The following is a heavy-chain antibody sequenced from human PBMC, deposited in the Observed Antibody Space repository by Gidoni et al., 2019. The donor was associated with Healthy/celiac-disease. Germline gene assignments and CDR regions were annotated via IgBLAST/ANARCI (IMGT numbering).Heavy chain of an antibody. CDR1: GYTFTGYY. D-gene: IGHD6-19*01. V-gene: IGHV1-2*02. CDR3: ARSIAVAGTNWYFEL. CDR2: INPNSGGT. Sequence: QVQLVQSGAEVKKPGASVKVSCTASGYTFTGYYMHWVRQAPGQGLEWMGWINPNSGGTNYAQKFQGRVTMTRDTSISTAYMELSRLRSDDTAVYYCARSIAVAGTNWYFELWGRGTLVTVSS. J-gene: IGHJ2*01.